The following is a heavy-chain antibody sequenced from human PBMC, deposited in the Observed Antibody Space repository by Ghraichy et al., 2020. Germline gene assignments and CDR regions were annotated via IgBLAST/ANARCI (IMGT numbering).Heavy chain of an antibody. V-gene: IGHV3-30*18. CDR1: GFTFSSYG. Sequence: GGSLRLSCAASGFTFSSYGMHWVRQAPGKGLEWVAVISYDGSNKYYADSVKGRFTISRDNSKNTLYLQMNSLRAEDTAVYYCAKVRAVFVVVPAAIWGQGTLVTVSS. CDR2: ISYDGSNK. CDR3: AKVRAVFVVVPAAI. J-gene: IGHJ4*02. D-gene: IGHD2-2*01.